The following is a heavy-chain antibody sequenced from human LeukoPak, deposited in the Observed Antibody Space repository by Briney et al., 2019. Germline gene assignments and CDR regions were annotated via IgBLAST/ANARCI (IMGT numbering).Heavy chain of an antibody. CDR3: AHTRGGKQTGHFDY. CDR2: IYWDDDK. D-gene: IGHD4-23*01. V-gene: IGHV2-5*02. CDR1: GFSLSTHGMG. J-gene: IGHJ4*02. Sequence: SGPTLVKPTQTLTLTCTFSGFSLSTHGMGVGWVRQPPGKALDWLALIYWDDDKRYSPSLKSRLIITKDTSKNQVVLTLTDMDLVDTATYYCAHTRGGKQTGHFDYWGQGTLVAVSS.